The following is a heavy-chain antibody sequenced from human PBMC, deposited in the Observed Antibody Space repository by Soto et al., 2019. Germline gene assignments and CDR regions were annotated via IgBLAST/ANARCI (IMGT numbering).Heavy chain of an antibody. V-gene: IGHV3-30-3*01. J-gene: IGHJ4*02. Sequence: QVQLVESGGGVVQPGRSLRLSCAASGFTFSSYAMHWVRQAPGKGLEWVAVISHDGSNKYYADSVKGRFTISRDNSKNTLYLQMNSLSAEDTAVYYCARGRGDEAFDYWGQGTLVTVSS. D-gene: IGHD2-21*02. CDR1: GFTFSSYA. CDR2: ISHDGSNK. CDR3: ARGRGDEAFDY.